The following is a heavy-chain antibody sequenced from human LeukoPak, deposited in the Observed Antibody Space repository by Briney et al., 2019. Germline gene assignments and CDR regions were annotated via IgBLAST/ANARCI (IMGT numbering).Heavy chain of an antibody. V-gene: IGHV3-33*01. CDR1: GFTFSSFG. CDR2: IWYDGNSK. J-gene: IGHJ4*02. D-gene: IGHD6-13*01. CDR3: ARALAAAGTGRDY. Sequence: GGSLRLSCAASGFTFSSFGLHWVRQAPGKGLEWVAVIWYDGNSKYYADSVKGRFTISRDNSKNTLNLQMNSLRAEDTAVYYCARALAAAGTGRDYWGQGTLVTVSS.